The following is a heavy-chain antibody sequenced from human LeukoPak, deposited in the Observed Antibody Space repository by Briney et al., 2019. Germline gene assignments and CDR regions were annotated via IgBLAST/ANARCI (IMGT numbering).Heavy chain of an antibody. J-gene: IGHJ6*03. D-gene: IGHD1-14*01. CDR2: ISYDGSNK. CDR3: ARDGKSQYYYYYYMDV. Sequence: GGSLRLSCAASGFTFSSYAMHWVRQAPGKGLEWVAVISYDGSNKYYADSAKGRFTISRDNSKNTLYLQMNSLRAEDTAVYYCARDGKSQYYYYYYMDVWGKGTTVTVSS. V-gene: IGHV3-30*04. CDR1: GFTFSSYA.